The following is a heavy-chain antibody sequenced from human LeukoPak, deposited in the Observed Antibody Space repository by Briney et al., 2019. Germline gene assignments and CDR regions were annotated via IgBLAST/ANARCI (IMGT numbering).Heavy chain of an antibody. D-gene: IGHD4-23*01. CDR3: AKERKLLPFDC. Sequence: GGSLRLSCAASGFTFSTFGMHWVRQAPGKGLEWVAFIQNDEIDKFYADSVKGRFTISRDNSKNTMYLQMNSLRYEDTAVYYCAKERKLLPFDCWGQGTLVTVSS. J-gene: IGHJ4*02. V-gene: IGHV3-30*02. CDR1: GFTFSTFG. CDR2: IQNDEIDK.